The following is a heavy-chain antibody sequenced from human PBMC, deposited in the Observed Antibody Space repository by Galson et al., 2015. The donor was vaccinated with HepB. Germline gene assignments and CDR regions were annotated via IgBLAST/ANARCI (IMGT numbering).Heavy chain of an antibody. D-gene: IGHD6-13*01. CDR3: ARGGRGSSSSGYLNYGMDV. CDR2: IYSGGSA. V-gene: IGHV3-53*01. Sequence: SLRLSCAASGFTVSSNYMSWVRQAPGKGLEWVSVIYSGGSAYYADSVKGRFTISRDNSKNTLYLQMNSLRAEDTAVYYCARGGRGSSSSGYLNYGMDVWGQGTTVTVSS. CDR1: GFTVSSNY. J-gene: IGHJ6*02.